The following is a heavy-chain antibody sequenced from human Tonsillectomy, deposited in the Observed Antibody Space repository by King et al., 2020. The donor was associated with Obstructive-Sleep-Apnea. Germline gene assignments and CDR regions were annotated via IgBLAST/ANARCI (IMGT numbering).Heavy chain of an antibody. CDR3: ARHPLRRYFDY. Sequence: QLQESGPGLVKPSETLSLTCTVSGGSISSRRYYWGWIRQPPGTGREWIGIIYYRWRTYSNPSPKSRVTISVEPSKNPFSLRLSSGTAADTAVYYCARHPLRRYFDYWGQGTLVTVSS. V-gene: IGHV4-39*01. D-gene: IGHD4-17*01. CDR1: GGSISSRRYY. J-gene: IGHJ4*02. CDR2: IYYRWRT.